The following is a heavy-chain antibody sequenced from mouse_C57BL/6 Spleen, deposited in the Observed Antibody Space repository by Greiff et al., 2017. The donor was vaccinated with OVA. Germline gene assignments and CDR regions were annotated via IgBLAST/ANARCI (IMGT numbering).Heavy chain of an antibody. V-gene: IGHV2-2*01. CDR1: GFSLTSYG. CDR2: IWSGGST. CDR3: AREDDYDGFAY. Sequence: VQLQQSGPGLVQPSQSLSITCTVSGFSLTSYGVHWVRQSPGKGLEWLGVIWSGGSTDYNAAFISRLSISKDNSKSQVFFKMNSLQADDTAIYYCAREDDYDGFAYWGQGTLVTVSA. J-gene: IGHJ3*01. D-gene: IGHD2-4*01.